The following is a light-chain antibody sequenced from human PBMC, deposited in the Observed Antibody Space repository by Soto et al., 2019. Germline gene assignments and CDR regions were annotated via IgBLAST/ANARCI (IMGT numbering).Light chain of an antibody. CDR2: GAS. V-gene: IGKV3-15*01. Sequence: EIVLTQSPATLSVSPGERATLSCRASQSIDTYLAWYQQKPGQAPRPLIYGASNRATGIPARFSGSGSGTEFTLTISSLQSEDFAVYYCQQYGGSPLTFGQGTKVEVK. J-gene: IGKJ1*01. CDR3: QQYGGSPLT. CDR1: QSIDTY.